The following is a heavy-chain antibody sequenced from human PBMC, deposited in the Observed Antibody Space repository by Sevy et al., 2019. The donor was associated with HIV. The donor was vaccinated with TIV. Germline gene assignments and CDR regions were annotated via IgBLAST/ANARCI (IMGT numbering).Heavy chain of an antibody. V-gene: IGHV4-59*13. J-gene: IGHJ4*02. Sequence: SETLSLTCTVSAASISSYFWSWIRQPPGKGLEWIGYIYYSGSTNYNPSLQSRVTISVDTSKNRFSLKLSSVTAADTAVYYCVTDVGSGEFGYYFDYWGQGTLVTVSS. D-gene: IGHD3-16*01. CDR2: IYYSGST. CDR1: AASISSYF. CDR3: VTDVGSGEFGYYFDY.